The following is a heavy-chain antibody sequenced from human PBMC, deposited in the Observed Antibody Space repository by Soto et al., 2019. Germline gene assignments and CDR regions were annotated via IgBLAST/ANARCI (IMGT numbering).Heavy chain of an antibody. Sequence: SVKVSCKASGFTFTSSAVQWVRQARGQRLEWIGWIVVGGGNTNYAQKFQERVTITRDMSTSTAYMELSSLRSEDTAVYYCAAGHDTAMAKYYYYYGMDVWGQGTKVTVSS. CDR1: GFTFTSSA. J-gene: IGHJ6*02. D-gene: IGHD5-18*01. CDR2: IVVGGGNT. CDR3: AAGHDTAMAKYYYYYGMDV. V-gene: IGHV1-58*01.